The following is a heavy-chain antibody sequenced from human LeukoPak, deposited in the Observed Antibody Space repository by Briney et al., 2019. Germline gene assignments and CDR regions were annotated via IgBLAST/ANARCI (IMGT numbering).Heavy chain of an antibody. CDR1: GFTFDDYS. Sequence: PGGSLRLSCAASGFTFDDYSMNWVRQAPGKGLEWVSSISSSSSYIYYADSVKGRFTISRDNAKNSLYLQMNSLRAEDTAVYYCARERGSYDSSGYYLDYWGQGTLVTVSS. CDR3: ARERGSYDSSGYYLDY. CDR2: ISSSSSYI. J-gene: IGHJ4*02. V-gene: IGHV3-21*01. D-gene: IGHD3-22*01.